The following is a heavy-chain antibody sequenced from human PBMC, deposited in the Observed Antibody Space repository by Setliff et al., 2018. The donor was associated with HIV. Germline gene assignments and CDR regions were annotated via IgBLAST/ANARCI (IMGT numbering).Heavy chain of an antibody. J-gene: IGHJ4*02. CDR2: TNNDGSIT. CDR1: GFTLSDHW. CDR3: ARIEASYYFDT. Sequence: LRLSCAASGFTLSDHWMHWVRQVPGKGLVWVSRTNNDGSITNYADFVKGRFTMSRDSAKNTLYLQMNSLRVEDTAVYYCARIEASYYFDTWGQGTLVTVSS. V-gene: IGHV3-74*01. D-gene: IGHD3-10*01.